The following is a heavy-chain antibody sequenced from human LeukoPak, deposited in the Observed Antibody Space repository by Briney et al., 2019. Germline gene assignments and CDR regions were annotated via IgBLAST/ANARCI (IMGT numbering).Heavy chain of an antibody. V-gene: IGHV3-23*01. Sequence: GGSLRLSCAASRFTFSSYAMSWVGQSPGQGLEWVSAISGSGGSTYYADSVKGRFTISRDNSKNTLYLQMSSLRAEDTAVYYCAKRRVGYCDYVWGSSNFDYWGQGTLVTVSS. CDR3: AKRRVGYCDYVWGSSNFDY. CDR2: ISGSGGST. D-gene: IGHD3-16*01. CDR1: RFTFSSYA. J-gene: IGHJ4*02.